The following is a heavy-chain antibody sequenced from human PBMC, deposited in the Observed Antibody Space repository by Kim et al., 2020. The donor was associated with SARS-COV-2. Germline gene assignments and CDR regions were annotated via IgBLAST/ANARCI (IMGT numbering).Heavy chain of an antibody. CDR1: GFTFSTYW. CDR2: INQDGGVK. J-gene: IGHJ5*02. Sequence: GGSLRLSCAASGFTFSTYWMTWVRQAPGQGLEWVSNINQDGGVKYYVDSVKGRFTVSRYNAKNSVYLQMNSLRAEDTAVYYCVRALYSFSSTLGLGTL. D-gene: IGHD6-13*01. CDR3: VRALYSFSST. V-gene: IGHV3-7*01.